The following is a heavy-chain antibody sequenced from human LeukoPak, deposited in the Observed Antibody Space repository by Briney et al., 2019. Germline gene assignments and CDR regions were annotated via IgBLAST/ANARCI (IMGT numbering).Heavy chain of an antibody. D-gene: IGHD2-2*01. CDR2: IYYTGGT. J-gene: IGHJ6*03. V-gene: IGHV4-39*07. Sequence: SETLSLTCSVSGGPVTTSSYYWGWIRQPPGRGLEWIGSIYYTGGTYYSPSLKSRVTISVDTSKNQFSLKLSSVTAADTAVYYCARETLLITAADYYYYYMDVWGKGTTVTVSS. CDR3: ARETLLITAADYYYYYMDV. CDR1: GGPVTTSSYY.